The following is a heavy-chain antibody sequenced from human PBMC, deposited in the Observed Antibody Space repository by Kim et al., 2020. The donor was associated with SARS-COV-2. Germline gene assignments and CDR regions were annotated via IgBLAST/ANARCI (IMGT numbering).Heavy chain of an antibody. V-gene: IGHV4-59*01. CDR1: GGSISSYY. Sequence: SETLSLTCTVSGGSISSYYWSWIRQPPGKGLEWIGYIYYSGSTNYNASLKSRVTISVDTSKNQFSRKLSSVTAADTAVYYCARARRSGYFSYYMDVWGKG. CDR2: IYYSGST. CDR3: ARARRSGYFSYYMDV. D-gene: IGHD3-22*01. J-gene: IGHJ6*03.